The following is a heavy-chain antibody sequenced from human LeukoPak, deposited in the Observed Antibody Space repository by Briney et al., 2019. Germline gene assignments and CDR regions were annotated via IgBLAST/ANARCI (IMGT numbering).Heavy chain of an antibody. D-gene: IGHD3-10*01. Sequence: PGGSLRLSCAASGFTFSSYAMHWVRQAPGKGLEWVAVISYDGSNKYYADSVKGRFTISRDNSKNTLYLQMNSLRAEDTAVYCCARDHVLLWFGEPRTLPDYWGQGTLVTVSS. J-gene: IGHJ4*02. CDR3: ARDHVLLWFGEPRTLPDY. CDR2: ISYDGSNK. V-gene: IGHV3-30-3*01. CDR1: GFTFSSYA.